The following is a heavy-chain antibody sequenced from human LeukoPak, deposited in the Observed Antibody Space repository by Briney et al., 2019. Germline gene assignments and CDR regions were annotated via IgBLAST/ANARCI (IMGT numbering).Heavy chain of an antibody. Sequence: GGSLRLSCAASGYTFSSYWLSWVRRAPGKGLEWVANIKTDGTKKYYVDSVKGRFTISRDNAKKSLYLQMNSLRAEDTAVYYCARDGIDGFIDYWGQGTLVTVSS. D-gene: IGHD5-24*01. CDR3: ARDGIDGFIDY. J-gene: IGHJ4*02. CDR1: GYTFSSYW. CDR2: IKTDGTKK. V-gene: IGHV3-7*01.